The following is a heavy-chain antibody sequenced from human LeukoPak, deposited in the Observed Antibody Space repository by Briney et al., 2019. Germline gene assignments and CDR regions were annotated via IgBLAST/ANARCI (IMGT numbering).Heavy chain of an antibody. CDR1: GFTFSSYS. V-gene: IGHV3-21*01. CDR2: ISSSSSYI. CDR3: ARDRAKLRFLEWLHDY. D-gene: IGHD3-3*01. Sequence: VGSLRLSCAASGFTFSSYSMNWVRQAPGKGLEWVSSISSSSSYIYYADSVKGRFTISRDNAKDSLYLQMNSLRAEDTAVYYCARDRAKLRFLEWLHDYWGQGTLVTVSS. J-gene: IGHJ4*02.